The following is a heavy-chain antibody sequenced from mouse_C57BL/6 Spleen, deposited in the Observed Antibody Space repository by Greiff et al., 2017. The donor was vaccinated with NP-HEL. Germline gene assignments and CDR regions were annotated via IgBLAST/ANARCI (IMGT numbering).Heavy chain of an antibody. CDR1: GYTFTSYG. J-gene: IGHJ3*01. Sequence: QVQLKQSGAELARPGASVKLSCKASGYTFTSYGISWVKQRTGQGLEWIGEIYPRSGNTYYNEKFKGKATLTADKSSSTAYMELRSLTSEDSAVYFCARGITTGGFAYWGQGTLVTVSA. D-gene: IGHD1-1*01. CDR2: IYPRSGNT. CDR3: ARGITTGGFAY. V-gene: IGHV1-81*01.